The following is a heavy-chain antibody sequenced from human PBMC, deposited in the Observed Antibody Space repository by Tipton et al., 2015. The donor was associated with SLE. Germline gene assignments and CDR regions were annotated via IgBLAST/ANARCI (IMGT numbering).Heavy chain of an antibody. CDR2: ISTTGST. CDR3: ARGVALNDGSYTYYYYGMDV. J-gene: IGHJ6*02. D-gene: IGHD1-26*01. Sequence: TLSLTCSVSGGSITTYYWHWIRQPAGKGLEWIGLISTTGSTTFNPSLRSRVTMSRDTSKNQLSLKMTSMTAADTAVYSCARGVALNDGSYTYYYYGMDVWGQGTTVTISS. CDR1: GGSITTYY. V-gene: IGHV4-4*07.